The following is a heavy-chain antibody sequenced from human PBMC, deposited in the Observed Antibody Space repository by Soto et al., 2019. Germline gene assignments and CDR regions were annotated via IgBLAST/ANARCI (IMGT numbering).Heavy chain of an antibody. Sequence: GGSLRLSCAASGFTVNSKYMSWVRQAPGKGLEWVSVIYSSGSTYYADSVKDRFTISRDNSKNTLYLQMNSLRAEDTAVYYCAKVALGGYYDSSGYRGAFDIWGQGTMFTVSS. CDR2: IYSSGST. CDR1: GFTVNSKY. D-gene: IGHD3-22*01. J-gene: IGHJ3*02. CDR3: AKVALGGYYDSSGYRGAFDI. V-gene: IGHV3-53*01.